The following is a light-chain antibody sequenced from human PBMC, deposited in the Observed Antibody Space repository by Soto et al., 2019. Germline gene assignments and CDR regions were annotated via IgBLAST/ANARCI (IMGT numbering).Light chain of an antibody. CDR2: DVN. J-gene: IGLJ2*01. CDR3: CSYAGSYIWV. Sequence: QSALTQPRSVSGSPGQSVTISCTGTSSDVGTYNYVSWYQQHPGKAPKLIIYDVNKRPSVVPDRFSGSKSGNTASLTISGLQAEDDADYYCCSYAGSYIWVFGGGTQLTVL. CDR1: SSDVGTYNY. V-gene: IGLV2-11*01.